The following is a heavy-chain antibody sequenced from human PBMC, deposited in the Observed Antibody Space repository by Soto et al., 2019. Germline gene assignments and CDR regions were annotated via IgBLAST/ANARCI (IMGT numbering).Heavy chain of an antibody. CDR1: GYSFTTYW. Sequence: GESLKISCKGSGYSFTTYWIAWVRQMPGKGLEWMGVIYPGDSDTRYSPSFQGQVTISADKSINTAYLQWSSLKASDTAMHYCGTHGPDNGGNSGGMDVWGQGTTVTVYS. CDR2: IYPGDSDT. CDR3: GTHGPDNGGNSGGMDV. J-gene: IGHJ6*02. D-gene: IGHD4-4*01. V-gene: IGHV5-51*01.